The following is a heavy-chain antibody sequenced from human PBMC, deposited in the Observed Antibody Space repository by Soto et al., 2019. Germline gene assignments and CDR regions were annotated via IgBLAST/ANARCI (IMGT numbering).Heavy chain of an antibody. CDR2: VEEDGSTK. V-gene: IGHV3-7*01. CDR1: GFTFSGYW. J-gene: IGHJ4*02. Sequence: EVQLVESGGGFVQPGGSLRLSCAASGFTFSGYWMSWVRQAPGKGLEWVATVEEDGSTKYYVDSVTGRFTISRDNAKNSLYLQMNSLRAEDTAVYYCASPASTGTKRPDYWGQGTLVIVSS. D-gene: IGHD1-1*01. CDR3: ASPASTGTKRPDY.